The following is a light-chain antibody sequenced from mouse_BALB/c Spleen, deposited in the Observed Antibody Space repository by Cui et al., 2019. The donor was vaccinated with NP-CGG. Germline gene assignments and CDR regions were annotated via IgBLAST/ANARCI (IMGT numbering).Light chain of an antibody. V-gene: IGLV1*01. CDR2: GTN. Sequence: QAVVTQVSAPTTYPGETVTLACRSSTGAVTNNNYANWVQENPDHLFTGLIGGTNNRAPGVPARFSGSLIGDKAALTITGAQTEDEAIYFCALWYSNHWVFGGGTKLTIL. CDR1: TGAVTNNNY. CDR3: ALWYSNHWV. J-gene: IGLJ1*01.